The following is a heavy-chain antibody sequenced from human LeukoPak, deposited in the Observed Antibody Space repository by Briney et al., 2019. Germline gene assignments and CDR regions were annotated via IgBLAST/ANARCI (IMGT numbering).Heavy chain of an antibody. V-gene: IGHV3-23*01. CDR3: AKDDAWLQFGE. Sequence: GGTLRLSCAASGFAFSSHGMNWVRQAPGKGLEWVSGISPRGDITYYADSVKGRFTVSRDNFKNTLYLEVISLTAEDTAVYYCAKDDAWLQFGEWSQGTLVTVSS. CDR2: ISPRGDIT. J-gene: IGHJ4*02. D-gene: IGHD3-10*01. CDR1: GFAFSSHG.